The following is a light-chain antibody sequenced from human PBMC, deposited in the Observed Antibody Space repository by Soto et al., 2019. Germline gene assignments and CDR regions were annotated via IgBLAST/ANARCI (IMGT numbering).Light chain of an antibody. J-gene: IGLJ2*01. Sequence: QSVLTQPASVSGSPGQSITISCTGTSGDVVGYNYVSWYQHHPGKAPKLLIYDVSSRPSGVSNRFSGSKSGNTASLTISGLQAEDEADYYCSSYTSISTLVFGGGTKVTVL. CDR3: SSYTSISTLV. CDR2: DVS. CDR1: SGDVVGYNY. V-gene: IGLV2-14*03.